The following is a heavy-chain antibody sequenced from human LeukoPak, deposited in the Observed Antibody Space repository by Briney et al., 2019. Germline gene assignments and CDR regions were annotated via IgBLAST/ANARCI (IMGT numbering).Heavy chain of an antibody. CDR1: GGSISSYY. CDR2: IYYSGST. CDR3: ARQNSGYDLDY. D-gene: IGHD5-12*01. Sequence: SETLSLTCTVSGGSISSYYWSWIRQPPGKGLEWIGYIYYSGSTNYNPSLKSRVTISVDTSKNQFSLKLSSVTAADTAVYYCARQNSGYDLDYWGQGTLVTVSS. J-gene: IGHJ4*02. V-gene: IGHV4-59*01.